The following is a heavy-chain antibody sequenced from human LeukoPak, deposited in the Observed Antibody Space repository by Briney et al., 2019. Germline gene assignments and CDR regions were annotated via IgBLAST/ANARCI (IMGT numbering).Heavy chain of an antibody. CDR3: ARQQGVGYCSSTSCEFDC. D-gene: IGHD2-2*01. CDR1: GYSFTSYW. Sequence: RPGESLKISCKGSGYSFTSYWIGWVRQMPGKGLEWMGIIYPGDSDTRYSPSFQGQVTISADKSISTAYLQWSSLKASDTAMYYCARQQGVGYCSSTSCEFDCWGQGTLVTVSS. V-gene: IGHV5-51*01. J-gene: IGHJ4*02. CDR2: IYPGDSDT.